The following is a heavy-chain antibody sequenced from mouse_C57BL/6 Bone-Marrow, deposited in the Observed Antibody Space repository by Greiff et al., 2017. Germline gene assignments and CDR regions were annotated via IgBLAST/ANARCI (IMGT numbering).Heavy chain of an antibody. D-gene: IGHD1-1*01. Sequence: VQLQQPGAELVKPGASVKLSCKASGYTFTSYWMHWVKQRPGRGLEWIGRIDPNSGGTKYNEKFKSKATLTVDKPSSTAYMQLSSLTSEDSAVYYCARRVITTVVAHWYFDVWGTGTTVTVAS. CDR2: IDPNSGGT. CDR1: GYTFTSYW. CDR3: ARRVITTVVAHWYFDV. V-gene: IGHV1-62-3*01. J-gene: IGHJ1*03.